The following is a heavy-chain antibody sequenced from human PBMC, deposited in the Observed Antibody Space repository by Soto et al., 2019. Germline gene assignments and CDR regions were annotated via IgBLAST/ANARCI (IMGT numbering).Heavy chain of an antibody. Sequence: GGSLRLSCAGTGFTFSSYDMSWVRQAPGKGLEWVSTIRGSGGSTYYADSVKGRFTISRDNSKNTLYLQMNSLRAEDTAVYYCAKDSSGYDSSGYYEGAFDIWGQGTRVTVSS. CDR1: GFTFSSYD. D-gene: IGHD3-22*01. CDR2: IRGSGGST. J-gene: IGHJ3*02. CDR3: AKDSSGYDSSGYYEGAFDI. V-gene: IGHV3-23*01.